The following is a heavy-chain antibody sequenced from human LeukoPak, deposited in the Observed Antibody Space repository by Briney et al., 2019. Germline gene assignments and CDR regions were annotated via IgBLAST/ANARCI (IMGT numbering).Heavy chain of an antibody. CDR3: ARSAGSSGWYEGYYFDY. Sequence: GGSLRLSCAASGVIVNINYMSWVRRAPGKGLEWVSVMYSDGGTYYADSVKGRFTISRDNAKISLYLQMNSLRAEDTAIYYCARSAGSSGWYEGYYFDYWGQGTLVTVSS. V-gene: IGHV3-66*01. J-gene: IGHJ4*02. D-gene: IGHD6-13*01. CDR2: MYSDGGT. CDR1: GVIVNINY.